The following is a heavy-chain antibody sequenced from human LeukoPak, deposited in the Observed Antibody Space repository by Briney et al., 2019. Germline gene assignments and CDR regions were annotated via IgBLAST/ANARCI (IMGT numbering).Heavy chain of an antibody. CDR3: ARSFSSWYRGVHYFDY. Sequence: PGGSLRLSCAASGFTVSSNYMSWVRQAPGKGLEWVSVIYSGGSTYYADSVKGRFTISRDNSKNTLYLQMNSLRAEDTAVYYCARSFSSWYRGVHYFDYWGQGTLVTVSS. CDR2: IYSGGST. J-gene: IGHJ4*02. V-gene: IGHV3-66*01. D-gene: IGHD6-13*01. CDR1: GFTVSSNY.